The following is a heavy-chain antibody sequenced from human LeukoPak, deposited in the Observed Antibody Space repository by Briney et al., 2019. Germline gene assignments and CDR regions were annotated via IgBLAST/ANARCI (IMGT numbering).Heavy chain of an antibody. V-gene: IGHV3-30*03. Sequence: GGSLRLSCVASGFTFSSYSMQWVRQTPGKGLEWVGILSYDGTNTYYGESVKGRFTISRDNSQNTVYLQMNSLRAEDTAVYYCARAKPKNMVRGLIMRRESRYYFDYWGQGTLVTVSS. CDR1: GFTFSSYS. CDR3: ARAKPKNMVRGLIMRRESRYYFDY. CDR2: LSYDGTNT. D-gene: IGHD3-10*01. J-gene: IGHJ4*02.